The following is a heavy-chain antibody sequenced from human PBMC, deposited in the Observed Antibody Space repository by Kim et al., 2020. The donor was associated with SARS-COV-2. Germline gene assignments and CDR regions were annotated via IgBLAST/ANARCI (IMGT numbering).Heavy chain of an antibody. CDR3: ARGFPNPLLRYFDWLSPDMTRWFDP. V-gene: IGHV7-4-1*02. D-gene: IGHD3-9*01. CDR2: INTNTGNP. CDR1: GYTFTSYA. J-gene: IGHJ5*02. Sequence: ASVKVSCKASGYTFTSYAMNWVRQAPGQGLEWMGWINTNTGNPTYAQGFTGRFVFSLDTSVSTAYLQISSLKAEDTAVYYCARGFPNPLLRYFDWLSPDMTRWFDPWGQGTLVTVSS.